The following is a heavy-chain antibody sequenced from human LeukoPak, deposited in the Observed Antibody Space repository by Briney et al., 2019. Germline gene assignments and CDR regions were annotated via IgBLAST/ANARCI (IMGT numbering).Heavy chain of an antibody. CDR3: ARGKLIEYYYDSSGYYHY. V-gene: IGHV1-18*01. CDR1: GYTFTSYG. D-gene: IGHD3-22*01. J-gene: IGHJ4*02. CDR2: ISAYNGNT. Sequence: ASVNVSCKASGYTFTSYGISWVRQAPGQGLEWMGWISAYNGNTNYAQKLQGRVTMTTDTSTSTAYMELRSLRSDDTAVYYCARGKLIEYYYDSSGYYHYWGQGTLVTVSS.